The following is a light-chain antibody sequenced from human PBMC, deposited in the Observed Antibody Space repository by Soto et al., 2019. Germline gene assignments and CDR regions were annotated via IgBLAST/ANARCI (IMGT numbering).Light chain of an antibody. CDR2: DAS. Sequence: EIVLTQSPATLSFSPGERVTLSCRASQSVRSYLAWYQQKPGQAPRLLIYDASNRATGIPARFSGSGSGTDFTLTISNLEPEDFAVYYCQQRSNWPLTFGGGTKVEIK. J-gene: IGKJ4*01. V-gene: IGKV3-11*01. CDR3: QQRSNWPLT. CDR1: QSVRSY.